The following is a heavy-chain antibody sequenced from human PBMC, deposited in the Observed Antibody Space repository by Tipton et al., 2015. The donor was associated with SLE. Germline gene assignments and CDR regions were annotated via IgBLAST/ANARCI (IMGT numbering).Heavy chain of an antibody. Sequence: TLSLTCTVSGGSISGGSYFLGWIRQPPGKGLEWIGRIYHTGRTYYNPSLKSRVTIAVDTSRNQFSLKVRSLTAADTAVYYCARAPEGDLLGGMDVWGQGTPVTVSS. CDR3: ARAPEGDLLGGMDV. V-gene: IGHV4-39*07. D-gene: IGHD3-16*01. CDR2: IYHTGRT. J-gene: IGHJ6*02. CDR1: GGSISGGSYF.